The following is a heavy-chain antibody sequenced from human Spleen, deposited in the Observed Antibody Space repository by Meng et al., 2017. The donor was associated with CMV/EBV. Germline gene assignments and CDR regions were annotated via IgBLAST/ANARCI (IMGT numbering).Heavy chain of an antibody. J-gene: IGHJ4*02. CDR3: ARGSYCSSTSCENKRPPGGI. D-gene: IGHD2-2*01. CDR2: INPSGGST. V-gene: IGHV1-46*01. CDR1: GYTFTNYG. Sequence: ASVKVSCKASGYTFTNYGISWVRQAPGQGLEWMGIINPSGGSTSYAQKFQGRVTMTRDTSTSTVYMELSSLRSEDTAVYYCARGSYCSSTSCENKRPPGGIWGQGTLVTVSS.